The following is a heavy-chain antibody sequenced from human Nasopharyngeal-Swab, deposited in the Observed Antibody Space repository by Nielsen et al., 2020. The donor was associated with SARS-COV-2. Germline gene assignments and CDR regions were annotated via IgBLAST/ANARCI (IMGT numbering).Heavy chain of an antibody. J-gene: IGHJ6*02. CDR1: EFTFTRFG. Sequence: SCVASEFTFTRFGMHWVRQPPGKGLEWVAVISYDGSNKYYADSVKGRFTISRDNAKNSLYLQMNSLRAEDTAVYYCARDQYYDSSGYYYYGMDVWGQGTTVTVSS. CDR3: ARDQYYDSSGYYYYGMDV. CDR2: ISYDGSNK. V-gene: IGHV3-30*03. D-gene: IGHD3-22*01.